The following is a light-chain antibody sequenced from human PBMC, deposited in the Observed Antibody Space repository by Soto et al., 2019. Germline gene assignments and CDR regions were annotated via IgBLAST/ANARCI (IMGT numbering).Light chain of an antibody. J-gene: IGKJ1*01. CDR1: QSVSSNY. CDR2: GAS. V-gene: IGKV3-20*01. CDR3: QQYGSSPTWT. Sequence: ESVFTQSPGTLSLSPGERATPSCRASQSVSSNYLAWYQQKPGQAPRLLIYGASTRATGIPDRFSGSGSGTDFTLTISRLEPEDSAVYYCQQYGSSPTWTFGQGTKVDI.